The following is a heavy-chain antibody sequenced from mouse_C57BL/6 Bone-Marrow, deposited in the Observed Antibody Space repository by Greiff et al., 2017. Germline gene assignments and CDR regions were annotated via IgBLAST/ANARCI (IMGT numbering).Heavy chain of an antibody. Sequence: QVQLQQPGAELVKPGASVKVSCKASGYTFTSYWMHWVKQRPGQGLEWIGRIHPSDSDTNYNQKFKGKATLTVEKSSSTAYMQLSSLTSEDSAVYYCAMDIDYDYGGSLDLAMDYWGQGTSVTVSS. CDR2: IHPSDSDT. CDR1: GYTFTSYW. D-gene: IGHD2-4*01. J-gene: IGHJ4*01. CDR3: AMDIDYDYGGSLDLAMDY. V-gene: IGHV1-74*01.